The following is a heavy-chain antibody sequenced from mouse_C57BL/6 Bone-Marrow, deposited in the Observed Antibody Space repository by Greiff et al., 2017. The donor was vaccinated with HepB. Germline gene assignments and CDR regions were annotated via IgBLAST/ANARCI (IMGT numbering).Heavy chain of an antibody. J-gene: IGHJ4*01. V-gene: IGHV3-6*01. CDR1: GYSITSGYY. Sequence: VQLKESGPGLVKPSQSLSLTCSVTGYSITSGYYWNWIRQFPGNKLEWMGYISYDGSNNYNPSLKNRISITRDTSKNQFFLKLNSVTTEDTATYYCARDGYYGGYYAMDYWGQGTSVTVSS. D-gene: IGHD2-3*01. CDR2: ISYDGSN. CDR3: ARDGYYGGYYAMDY.